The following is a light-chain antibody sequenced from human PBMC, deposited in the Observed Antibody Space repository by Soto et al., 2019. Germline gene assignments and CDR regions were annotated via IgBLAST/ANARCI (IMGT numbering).Light chain of an antibody. CDR2: SAS. Sequence: EILLTQSPGTLSLSPGERATLSCRASQSLSSRSLAWYQQRPGQAPRLLIYSASSRATGIPDRFTGSGSGTDFTLTISRLDPEDFALYYCQHFGTSPLTFGGGTKVEIK. CDR1: QSLSSRS. J-gene: IGKJ4*01. CDR3: QHFGTSPLT. V-gene: IGKV3-20*01.